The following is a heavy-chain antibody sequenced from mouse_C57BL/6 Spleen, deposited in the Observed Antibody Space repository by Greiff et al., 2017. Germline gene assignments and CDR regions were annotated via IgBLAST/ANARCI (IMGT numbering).Heavy chain of an antibody. J-gene: IGHJ2*01. CDR2: IHPNSGST. CDR1: GYTFTSYW. V-gene: IGHV1-64*01. Sequence: VQGVESGAELVKPGASVKLSCKASGYTFTSYWMHWVKQRPGQGLEWIGMIHPNSGSTNYNEKFKSKATLTVDKSSSTAYMQLSSLTSEDSAVYYCARSGTWDYFDYWGQGTTLTVSS. D-gene: IGHD3-2*02. CDR3: ARSGTWDYFDY.